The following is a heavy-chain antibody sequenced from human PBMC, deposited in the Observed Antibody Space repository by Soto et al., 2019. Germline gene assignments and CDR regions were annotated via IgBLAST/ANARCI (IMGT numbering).Heavy chain of an antibody. Sequence: QLQLQESGPGLVKPSETLSLTCTVSGGSISSSSYYWGWIRQPPGKGLEWIGSIYYSGSTYYNPSLKIRVTISVDTSKTQFSLKLSSVTAADTAVYYCARHEVPVTAIWFDPWGQGTLVTVSS. V-gene: IGHV4-39*01. CDR1: GGSISSSSYY. CDR2: IYYSGST. CDR3: ARHEVPVTAIWFDP. J-gene: IGHJ5*02. D-gene: IGHD1-1*01.